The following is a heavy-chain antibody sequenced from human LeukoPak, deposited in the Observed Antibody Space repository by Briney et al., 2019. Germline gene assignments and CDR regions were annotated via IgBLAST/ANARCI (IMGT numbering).Heavy chain of an antibody. J-gene: IGHJ4*02. CDR1: GFTFSSYA. D-gene: IGHD3-10*01. CDR2: ISYDGSNK. V-gene: IGHV3-30-3*01. Sequence: GGSLRPSCAASGFTFSSYAMHWVRQAPGKGLEWVAVISYDGSNKYYADSVKGRFTISRDNSKNTLYLQMNSLRAEDTAVYYCARNYGSGSYFTDYWGQGTLVTVSS. CDR3: ARNYGSGSYFTDY.